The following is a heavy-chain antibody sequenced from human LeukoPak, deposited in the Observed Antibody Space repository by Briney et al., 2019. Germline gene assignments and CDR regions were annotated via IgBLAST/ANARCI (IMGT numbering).Heavy chain of an antibody. D-gene: IGHD3-22*01. CDR1: GGSISPYY. CDR2: IQSSGST. J-gene: IGHJ6*03. Sequence: PSETLSLTCTVSGGSISPYYWNWIRQSAGRGLEWIGRIQSSGSTNYNPSLRGRLTISVDKSQNQFSLKLTSVTAADTAVYYCARAERQFYYDSSGSSYYYYMDVWGKGTTVAVSS. CDR3: ARAERQFYYDSSGSSYYYYMDV. V-gene: IGHV4-4*07.